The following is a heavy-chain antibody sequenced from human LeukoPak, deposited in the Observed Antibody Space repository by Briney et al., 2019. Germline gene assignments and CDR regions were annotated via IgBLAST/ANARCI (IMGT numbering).Heavy chain of an antibody. CDR2: IYYSGST. V-gene: IGHV4-39*01. J-gene: IGHJ5*02. D-gene: IGHD3-10*01. Sequence: PSETLSLTCTVSGGSISSSSYYWGWIRQPPGKGLEWIGSIYYSGSTYYKPSLKSRVTISVDTSKNQFSLKLSSVTAADTAVYYCARRGEEYYYGSGSYFSSWFDPWGQGTLVTVSS. CDR1: GGSISSSSYY. CDR3: ARRGEEYYYGSGSYFSSWFDP.